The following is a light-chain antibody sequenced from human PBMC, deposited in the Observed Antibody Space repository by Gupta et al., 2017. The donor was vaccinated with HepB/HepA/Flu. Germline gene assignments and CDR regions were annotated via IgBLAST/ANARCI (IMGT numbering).Light chain of an antibody. V-gene: IGKV4-1*01. J-gene: IGKJ2*03. CDR3: HRYYSIPFS. CDR2: WAS. CDR1: QTVLYSSNNKNY. Sequence: IVMTQSPDSLAVSLGERATINCKSSQTVLYSSNNKNYLAWYQQKPVQSPKLLIYWASTRESGVPDRFSGSGSGTDFTLTISSLQAEDVAIYYCHRYYSIPFSFGQGTKLEIK.